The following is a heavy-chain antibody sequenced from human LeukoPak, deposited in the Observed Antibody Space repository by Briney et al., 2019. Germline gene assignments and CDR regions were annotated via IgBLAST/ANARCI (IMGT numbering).Heavy chain of an antibody. CDR1: GGSFSGYY. V-gene: IGHV4-34*01. D-gene: IGHD1-26*01. CDR2: INHSGST. J-gene: IGHJ4*02. Sequence: DPSETLSLTCAVYGGSFSGYYWSWIRQPPGKGLEWIGEINHSGSTNYNPSLKSRVTISVDTSKNQFSLKLSSVTAADTAVYYCARDREYWGQGTLVTVSS. CDR3: ARDREY.